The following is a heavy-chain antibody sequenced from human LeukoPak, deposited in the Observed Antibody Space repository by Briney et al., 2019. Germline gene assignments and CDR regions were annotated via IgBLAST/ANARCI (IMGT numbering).Heavy chain of an antibody. Sequence: PGGSLRLSFAASGFTFDDYGMSWVRQAPGKGLEWVSGINWNGGSTGYADSVKGRFTISRDNAKNSLYLQMNSLRAEDTALYYCARARTNSYYDFWSGYYLDAFYIWGQGTMVTVSS. V-gene: IGHV3-20*03. J-gene: IGHJ3*02. CDR1: GFTFDDYG. D-gene: IGHD3-3*01. CDR3: ARARTNSYYDFWSGYYLDAFYI. CDR2: INWNGGST.